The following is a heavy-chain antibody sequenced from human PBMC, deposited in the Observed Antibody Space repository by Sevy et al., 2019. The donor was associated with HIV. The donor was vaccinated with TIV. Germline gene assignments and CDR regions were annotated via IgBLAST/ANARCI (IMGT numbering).Heavy chain of an antibody. V-gene: IGHV3-21*01. Sequence: GGSLRLSCAASGFTFSSYSMNWVRQAPGKGLEWVSSISSSSSDIYYADSVKGRFTISRDNTKNSLYLQMNSLRAEDTAVYYCARDGDTAIVTPDYYYYMDVWGKGTTVTVSS. J-gene: IGHJ6*03. CDR3: ARDGDTAIVTPDYYYYMDV. D-gene: IGHD5-18*01. CDR2: ISSSSSDI. CDR1: GFTFSSYS.